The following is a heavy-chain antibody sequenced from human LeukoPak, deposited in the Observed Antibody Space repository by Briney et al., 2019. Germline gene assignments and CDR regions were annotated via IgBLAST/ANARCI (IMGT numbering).Heavy chain of an antibody. D-gene: IGHD3-9*01. V-gene: IGHV3-9*01. J-gene: IGHJ5*02. CDR2: ISWNSGSI. Sequence: PGGSLRLSCAASGFTFDDYAMHWVRQAPGKGLGWVSGISWNSGSIGYADSVKGRFTISRDNAKNSLYLQMNSLRAEDTALYYCAKGGPYDILTGPNNWFDPWGQGTLVTVSS. CDR3: AKGGPYDILTGPNNWFDP. CDR1: GFTFDDYA.